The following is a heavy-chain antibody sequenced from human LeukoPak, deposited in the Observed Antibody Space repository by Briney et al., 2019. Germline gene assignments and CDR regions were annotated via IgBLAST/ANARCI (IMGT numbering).Heavy chain of an antibody. CDR2: ISGSGGST. CDR1: GFTFSSYA. CDR3: ARHDSSGYYLFDY. Sequence: QAGGSLRLSCAASGFTFSSYAMSWVRQAPGKGLEWVSAISGSGGSTYYADSLKGRFTISRDNSKNTLYLQMNSLRAEDTAVYYCARHDSSGYYLFDYWGQGTLVTVSS. V-gene: IGHV3-23*01. J-gene: IGHJ4*02. D-gene: IGHD3-22*01.